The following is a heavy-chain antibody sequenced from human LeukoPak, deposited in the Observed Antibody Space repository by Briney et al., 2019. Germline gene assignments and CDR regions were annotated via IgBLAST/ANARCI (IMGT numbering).Heavy chain of an antibody. V-gene: IGHV1-8*01. D-gene: IGHD3-22*01. J-gene: IGHJ4*02. CDR3: ARGLGDYCDTSGYYYAVPAH. CDR1: GYTFTTYD. CDR2: MNPNSGDT. Sequence: ASVKVSCTASGYTFTTYDITWVRQATGQGLEWMGWMNPNSGDTAYAQKFQGRVAMTRDTSISTAYMELSSLRSEDTAVYYCARGLGDYCDTSGYYYAVPAHWGQGTLVTVSS.